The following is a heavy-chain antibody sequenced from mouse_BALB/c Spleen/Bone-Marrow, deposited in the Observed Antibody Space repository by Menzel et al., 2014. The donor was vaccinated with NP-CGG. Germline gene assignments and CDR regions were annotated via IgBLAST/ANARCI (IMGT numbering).Heavy chain of an antibody. V-gene: IGHV14-3*02. Sequence: EVQLLQSGAELVKPGASVKLSCTASGFNIKGTYMHWVKQRPEQGLEWIGRIDPASGNTKYDPKFQGKATITADTSSNTAFHQISRLSYEDTADYYCGRLDLFAYWGQGTLVTVSA. CDR1: GFNIKGTY. CDR2: IDPASGNT. CDR3: GRLDLFAY. J-gene: IGHJ3*01.